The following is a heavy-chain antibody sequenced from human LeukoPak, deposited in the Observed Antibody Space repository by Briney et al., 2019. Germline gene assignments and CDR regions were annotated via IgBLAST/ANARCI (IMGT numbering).Heavy chain of an antibody. D-gene: IGHD6-13*01. CDR1: GYTFTSYG. V-gene: IGHV1-18*04. Sequence: ASVKVSCKASGYTFTSYGISWVRQAPGQGLEWMGWISAYNGNTNYAQKLQGRVTMTTDTSTSTAYMELRSLRSDDTAVYYCVRTPIAAAGTIFDFWGQGTLVTVSS. CDR2: ISAYNGNT. J-gene: IGHJ4*02. CDR3: VRTPIAAAGTIFDF.